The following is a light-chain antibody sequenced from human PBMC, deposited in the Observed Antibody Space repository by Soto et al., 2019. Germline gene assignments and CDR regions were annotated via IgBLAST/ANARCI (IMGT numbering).Light chain of an antibody. CDR2: GAS. V-gene: IGKV3-20*01. Sequence: EIVTTQSPANLSVSPGGGATLSCRASQSVSSSYLAWYQQKPGQAPRLLIYGASSRATGIPDRFSGSGSGTDFTLTISRLEPEDFAVYYCHQYDSWTFGQGTKVDI. J-gene: IGKJ1*01. CDR3: HQYDSWT. CDR1: QSVSSSY.